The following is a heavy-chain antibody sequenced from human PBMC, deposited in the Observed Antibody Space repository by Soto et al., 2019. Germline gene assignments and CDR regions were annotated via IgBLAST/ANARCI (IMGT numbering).Heavy chain of an antibody. CDR2: IIPIFGTA. V-gene: IGHV1-69*01. CDR1: GGTFSSYA. Sequence: QVQLVQSGAEVKKPGSSVKVSCKASGGTFSSYAISWVRQAPGQGLEWMGGIIPIFGTANYAQKFQGRVTVTGDESTSRAYMELSSLRSEDTAVYYCASRIAAAGPNWFDPWGQGTMVTVSS. D-gene: IGHD6-13*01. J-gene: IGHJ5*02. CDR3: ASRIAAAGPNWFDP.